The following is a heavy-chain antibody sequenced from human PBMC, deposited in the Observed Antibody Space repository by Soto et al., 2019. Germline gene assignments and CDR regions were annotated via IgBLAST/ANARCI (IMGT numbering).Heavy chain of an antibody. CDR2: ISSGSSYT. CDR3: AGGGSSSPYHFDY. V-gene: IGHV3-21*06. J-gene: IGHJ4*02. CDR1: GFTFSSFG. D-gene: IGHD6-13*01. Sequence: PGGSLRLSCAASGFTFSSFGMNWVRQAPGKGLEWVSSISSGSSYTYYADSVKGRFTISRDNAKNSLYVQMNSLRAEDTAVYYCAGGGSSSPYHFDYWGQGTLVTVSS.